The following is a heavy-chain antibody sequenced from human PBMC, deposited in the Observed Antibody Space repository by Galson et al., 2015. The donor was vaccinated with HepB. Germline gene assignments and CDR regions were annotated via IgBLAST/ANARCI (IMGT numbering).Heavy chain of an antibody. CDR3: AKDHITGWSFDS. Sequence: SLRLSCAASGFTFSTYWMYWVRQAPGKGLEWVATIKTDGSDKYYADSVKGRCTISRDTADNSLYLHINSLRDEDTAVYYCAKDHITGWSFDSWGQGTLVTVSS. V-gene: IGHV3-7*03. J-gene: IGHJ4*02. D-gene: IGHD6-19*01. CDR2: IKTDGSDK. CDR1: GFTFSTYW.